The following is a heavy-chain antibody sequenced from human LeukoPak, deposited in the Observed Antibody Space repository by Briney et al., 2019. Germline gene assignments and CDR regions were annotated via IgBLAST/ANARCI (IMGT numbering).Heavy chain of an antibody. V-gene: IGHV1-8*03. CDR1: GYTFTNYD. CDR2: MNPNSGNT. J-gene: IGHJ5*02. CDR3: ARDPNWNYKGGTFDP. D-gene: IGHD1-7*01. Sequence: ASVKVSCKASGYTFTNYDINWVRQATGQGLEWMGWMNPNSGNTGYAQKFQGRVTITRNTSISTAYMELSSLRSEDTAVYYCARDPNWNYKGGTFDPWGQGTLVTVSS.